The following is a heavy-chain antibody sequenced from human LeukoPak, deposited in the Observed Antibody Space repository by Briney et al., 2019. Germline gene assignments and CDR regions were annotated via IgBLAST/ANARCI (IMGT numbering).Heavy chain of an antibody. V-gene: IGHV4-61*02. J-gene: IGHJ5*02. CDR1: GGSISSGSYY. CDR3: ARDIYYGSGSYYNGWFDP. Sequence: SETLSLTCTVSGGSISSGSYYWSWIRQPAGKGLEWIGRIYTSGSTNYNPSLKSRVTISVDKSKNQFSLKLSSVTAADTAVYYCARDIYYGSGSYYNGWFDPXXXGXLVTVSS. D-gene: IGHD3-10*01. CDR2: IYTSGST.